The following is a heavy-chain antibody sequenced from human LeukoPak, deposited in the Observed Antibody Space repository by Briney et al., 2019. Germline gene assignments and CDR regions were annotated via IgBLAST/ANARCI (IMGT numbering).Heavy chain of an antibody. CDR3: AKDLGYYDSSGYAVFGY. Sequence: GGSLRLSCAASGFTFSSYAMSWVRQAPGKGLEWVSAISGSGGSTDYADSVKGRFTISRDNSKNTLYLQMNSLRAEDTAGYYCAKDLGYYDSSGYAVFGYWGQGTLGTVSS. J-gene: IGHJ4*02. V-gene: IGHV3-23*01. D-gene: IGHD3-22*01. CDR1: GFTFSSYA. CDR2: ISGSGGST.